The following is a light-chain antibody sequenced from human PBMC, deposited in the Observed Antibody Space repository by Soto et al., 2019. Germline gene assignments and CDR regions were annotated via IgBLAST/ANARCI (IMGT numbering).Light chain of an antibody. CDR2: GAS. J-gene: IGKJ2*01. Sequence: EIVLTQSPGTLSLSPGERATLSCRASQSVSSSYLAWYQHKPGQAPRLLIYGASSRATGIPDRFSGSGSGTDFTLTISRLEPEDFAGYYCQQYGSSPHTFGQGTKVEIK. V-gene: IGKV3-20*01. CDR3: QQYGSSPHT. CDR1: QSVSSSY.